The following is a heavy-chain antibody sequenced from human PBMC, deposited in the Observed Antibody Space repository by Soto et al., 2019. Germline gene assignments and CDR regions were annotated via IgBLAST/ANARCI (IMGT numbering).Heavy chain of an antibody. CDR1: GYTFTSYA. Sequence: ASVKVSCKASGYTFTSYAMHWVRQAPGQRLEWMGWINAGNGNTKYSQKFQGRVTITRDTSASTAYMELSSLRSEDTAVYYCARGQYYDFWSGYHLGSSYYYYGMDVWGQGTTVTVSS. CDR2: INAGNGNT. D-gene: IGHD3-3*01. V-gene: IGHV1-3*01. J-gene: IGHJ6*02. CDR3: ARGQYYDFWSGYHLGSSYYYYGMDV.